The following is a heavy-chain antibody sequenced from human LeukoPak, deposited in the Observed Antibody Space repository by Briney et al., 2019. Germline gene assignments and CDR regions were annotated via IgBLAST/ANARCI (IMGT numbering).Heavy chain of an antibody. CDR2: IDYSGST. Sequence: SETLSLTCTVSGGSISSYYWSWIRQPPGEGLEWIGYIDYSGSTNYNPSLKGRVTISIDTSKNQFSLKLSSVTAADTAVYYCALGAVAGAFDYWGQGTLVTVSS. V-gene: IGHV4-59*01. CDR3: ALGAVAGAFDY. CDR1: GGSISSYY. J-gene: IGHJ4*02. D-gene: IGHD6-19*01.